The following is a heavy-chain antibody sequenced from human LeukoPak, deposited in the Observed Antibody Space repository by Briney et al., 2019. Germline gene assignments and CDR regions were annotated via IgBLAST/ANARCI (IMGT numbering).Heavy chain of an antibody. Sequence: GSLRLSCAASGFTFSSYEMNWVRQAPGKGLEWVSYISSSGSTIYYADSVKGRFTISRDNAKNSLYLQMNSLRAGDTAVYYCARDDSIMDTAMAAYYYYYGLDVRGKGTTVTVSS. V-gene: IGHV3-48*03. CDR2: ISSSGSTI. J-gene: IGHJ6*04. CDR3: ARDDSIMDTAMAAYYYYYGLDV. CDR1: GFTFSSYE. D-gene: IGHD5-18*01.